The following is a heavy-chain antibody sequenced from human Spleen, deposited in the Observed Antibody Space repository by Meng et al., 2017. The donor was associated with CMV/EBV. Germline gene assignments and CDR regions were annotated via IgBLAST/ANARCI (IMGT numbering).Heavy chain of an antibody. J-gene: IGHJ4*02. D-gene: IGHD2-2*01. CDR2: IKQDGSEK. V-gene: IGHV3-7*01. CDR1: GFTFSSYE. CDR3: ARDSRIVIVPAAQRGYYFDF. Sequence: GGSLRLSCAASGFTFSSYEMNWVRQAPGKGLEWVANIKQDGSEKYYVDSVKGRFTISRDNAKNSLYLQMNSLRVEDTAVYYCARDSRIVIVPAAQRGYYFDFWGQGTLVTVSS.